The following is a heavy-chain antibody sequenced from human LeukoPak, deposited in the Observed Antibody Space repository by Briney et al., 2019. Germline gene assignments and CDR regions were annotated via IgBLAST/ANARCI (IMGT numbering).Heavy chain of an antibody. CDR3: ARSNRGVIQLPDY. J-gene: IGHJ4*02. CDR1: GFTFSDYY. CDR2: ISSTSSYT. V-gene: IGHV3-11*03. D-gene: IGHD5-18*01. Sequence: GGSLRLSCAASGFTFSDYYMSWIRQAPGKGLQWVSYISSTSSYTNYADSVKGRFTISRDNAKNSLYLQMNSLRAEDTAVYYCARSNRGVIQLPDYWGQGTLVTVSS.